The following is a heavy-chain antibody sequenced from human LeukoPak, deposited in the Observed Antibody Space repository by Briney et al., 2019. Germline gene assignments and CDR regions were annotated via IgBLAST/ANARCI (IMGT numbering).Heavy chain of an antibody. V-gene: IGHV5-51*01. D-gene: IGHD1-26*01. CDR2: INLGDSDT. Sequence: GESLKISCEASGHSCTNHWIGWVRQMPGKGLEWMGIINLGDSDTKYSPSFQGQVTISLDKSISTAYLQWRSLKASDTAMYYCARRRYSGSPNWFDPWGQGTLVTVSS. J-gene: IGHJ5*02. CDR3: ARRRYSGSPNWFDP. CDR1: GHSCTNHW.